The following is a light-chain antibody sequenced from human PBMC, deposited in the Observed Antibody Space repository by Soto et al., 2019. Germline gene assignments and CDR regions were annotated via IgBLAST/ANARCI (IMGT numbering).Light chain of an antibody. CDR1: SSSIGSNT. Sequence: QSVLTQPPSASGTPGQRVTISCSGSSSSIGSNTVNWYQQLPGTPPKLLIYGHNQRPSGVPDRFSGSRSGTSASLAISGLQSEDDADYYCAAWDDSLNGRVFGGGTKLTVL. V-gene: IGLV1-44*01. CDR3: AAWDDSLNGRV. J-gene: IGLJ2*01. CDR2: GHN.